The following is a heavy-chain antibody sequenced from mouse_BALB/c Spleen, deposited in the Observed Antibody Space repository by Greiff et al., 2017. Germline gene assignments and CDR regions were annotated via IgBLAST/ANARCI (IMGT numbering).Heavy chain of an antibody. CDR3: ARGYGSSSLIAY. Sequence: VQLQQSGPELVKPGASVKISCKASGYAFSSSWMNWVNQRPGQGLEWIGRIYPGVGDTNYNGKFKGKATLTADKSSSTAYMQLSRLTSVDSAVYFCARGYGSSSLIAYWGQGTLVTVSA. CDR2: IYPGVGDT. J-gene: IGHJ3*01. CDR1: GYAFSSSW. V-gene: IGHV1-82*01. D-gene: IGHD1-1*01.